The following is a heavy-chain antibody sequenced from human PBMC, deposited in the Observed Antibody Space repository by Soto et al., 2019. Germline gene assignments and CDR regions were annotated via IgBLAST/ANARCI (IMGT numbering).Heavy chain of an antibody. V-gene: IGHV4-31*03. CDR2: IHYSGST. D-gene: IGHD3-22*01. Sequence: QVQLQESGPGLVKPSQTLSLTCTVSGGSISSGGYYWSWIRQHPGKGLEWIGYIHYSGSTYYKPSLKSRVTISVDTSKNQFSLKLNSVTAADTAVYYCARCESSGSIDYWGQGTLVTVSS. CDR1: GGSISSGGYY. CDR3: ARCESSGSIDY. J-gene: IGHJ4*02.